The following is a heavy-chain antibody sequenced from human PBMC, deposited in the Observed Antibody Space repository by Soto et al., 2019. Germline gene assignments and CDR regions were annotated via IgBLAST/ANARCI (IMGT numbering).Heavy chain of an antibody. J-gene: IGHJ4*02. CDR3: AKDKDIWSGRRGDFDS. D-gene: IGHD3-3*01. Sequence: ESGGGLVQPGGSLRLSCAASGFRFSTYVMAWVRQAPGKGLEWVSAISGSGGGTYYADSVMGRFSISRDNSNNTLYLQMNGLRAEDTAVYFCAKDKDIWSGRRGDFDSWGQGTRVTVSS. V-gene: IGHV3-23*01. CDR2: ISGSGGGT. CDR1: GFRFSTYV.